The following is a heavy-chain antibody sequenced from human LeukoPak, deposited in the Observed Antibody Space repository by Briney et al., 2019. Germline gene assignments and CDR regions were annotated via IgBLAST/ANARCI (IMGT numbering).Heavy chain of an antibody. CDR2: IYYSGST. J-gene: IGHJ4*02. V-gene: IGHV4-61*08. CDR3: ARADIVKGAYDY. D-gene: IGHD2-15*01. CDR1: GGSMSSDDNY. Sequence: PSQTLSLTCTVSGGSMSSDDNYWSWIRQPPGKGLEWIGYIYYSGSTNYNPSLKSRVTISVDTSKNQFSLKLSSVTAADTAVYYCARADIVKGAYDYWGQGTLVTVSS.